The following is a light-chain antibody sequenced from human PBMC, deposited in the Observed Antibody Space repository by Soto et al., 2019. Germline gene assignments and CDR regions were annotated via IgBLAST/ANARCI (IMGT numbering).Light chain of an antibody. CDR3: SSYTSDSSYV. J-gene: IGLJ1*01. V-gene: IGLV2-14*01. Sequence: QSALTQPASVSGSPGQSITISGTGTSSDVGLYDYVSWYQQHPGKAPQLMIYAVSNRPSGVSNRFSASKSGNTASLFISGLQAEDEADYYCSSYTSDSSYVFGSGTKVTV. CDR2: AVS. CDR1: SSDVGLYDY.